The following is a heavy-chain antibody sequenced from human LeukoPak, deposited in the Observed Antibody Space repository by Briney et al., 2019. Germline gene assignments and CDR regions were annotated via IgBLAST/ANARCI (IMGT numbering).Heavy chain of an antibody. D-gene: IGHD2-2*01. CDR2: VNPSGGST. Sequence: ASVKVSRKASGYTFTSYYMHWVRQAPGQGLEWMGIVNPSGGSTSYAQKFQGRVTMTRDTSTSTVYMELSSLRSEDTAVYYCARALLAEVVVPAAPEDYWGQGTLVTVSS. CDR3: ARALLAEVVVPAAPEDY. CDR1: GYTFTSYY. V-gene: IGHV1-46*01. J-gene: IGHJ4*02.